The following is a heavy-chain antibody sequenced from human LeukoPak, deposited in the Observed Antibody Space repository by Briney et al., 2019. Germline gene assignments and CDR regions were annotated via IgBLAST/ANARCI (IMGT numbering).Heavy chain of an antibody. CDR1: GFIFSDYY. D-gene: IGHD3-9*01. J-gene: IGHJ5*02. CDR3: VRSARLAAP. V-gene: IGHV3-11*01. CDR2: ISSSGTDI. Sequence: PGGSLRLSCAASGFIFSDYYMSWFRQAPGKGLEWLSYISSSGTDISYADSVKGRFTVSRDNAKNSLSLQMNSLRAEDTAVYYCVRSARLAAPWDQGTLVTVSS.